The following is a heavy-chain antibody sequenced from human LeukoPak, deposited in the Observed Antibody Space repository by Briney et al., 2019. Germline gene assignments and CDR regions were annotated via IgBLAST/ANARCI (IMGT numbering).Heavy chain of an antibody. CDR3: ASEPLGYCSGGSCFDDY. V-gene: IGHV1-46*01. CDR1: GYTFTSYY. J-gene: IGHJ4*02. CDR2: INPSGGST. Sequence: GASVKVSCKASGYTFTSYYMHWVRQAPGQGLEWMGIINPSGGSTSYAQKFQGRVTMTRDTSTSTVYMELSSLRSEDTAVYYCASEPLGYCSGGSCFDDYWGQGTLVTVSS. D-gene: IGHD2-15*01.